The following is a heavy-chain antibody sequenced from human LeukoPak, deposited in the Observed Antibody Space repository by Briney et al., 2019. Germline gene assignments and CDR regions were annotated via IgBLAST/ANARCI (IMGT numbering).Heavy chain of an antibody. J-gene: IGHJ3*02. CDR1: GGSISSSNYY. Sequence: SETLSLTCTVSGGSISSSNYYWGWVRQPPGKGLEWIESFYFSGNTYYNPSLNSRVTISVDTSKNQFSLKLSSVTAADTAVYYCASRGRWLQLPYDTFDIWGQGTMVTVSS. D-gene: IGHD5-24*01. CDR2: FYFSGNT. V-gene: IGHV4-39*01. CDR3: ASRGRWLQLPYDTFDI.